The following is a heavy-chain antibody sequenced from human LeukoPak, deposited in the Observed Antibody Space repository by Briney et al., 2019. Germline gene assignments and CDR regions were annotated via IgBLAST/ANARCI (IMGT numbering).Heavy chain of an antibody. V-gene: IGHV3-30*18. CDR3: AKDFEGFCGGDCYSMDF. CDR2: ISYDGSNK. D-gene: IGHD2-21*02. Sequence: GGSLRLSCAASGFTLNNYVMHWVRQAPGKGLEGVALISYDGSNKYYADSVRGRFTISRDNSKNTLYLQMNSLRPEDTAVYYCAKDFEGFCGGDCYSMDFWGQGTLATVSS. CDR1: GFTLNNYV. J-gene: IGHJ4*02.